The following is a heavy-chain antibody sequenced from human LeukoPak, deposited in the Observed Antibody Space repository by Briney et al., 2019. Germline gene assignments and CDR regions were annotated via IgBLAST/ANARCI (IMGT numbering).Heavy chain of an antibody. V-gene: IGHV5-51*01. CDR1: GYSFSNYW. CDR2: IYPGDSNT. D-gene: IGHD1-26*01. CDR3: ASFSGTRFDY. J-gene: IGHJ4*02. Sequence: GESLKISCKGSGYSFSNYWIGWVRQMPGKGLDWMGIIYPGDSNTKNSPSFQGQVTISVDKSISTAYLQWSSLKASDTAMYYCASFSGTRFDYWGQGTLVTVSS.